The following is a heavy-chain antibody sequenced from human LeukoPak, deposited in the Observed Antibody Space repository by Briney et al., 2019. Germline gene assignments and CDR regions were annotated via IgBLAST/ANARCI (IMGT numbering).Heavy chain of an antibody. CDR1: GGSISSYY. CDR2: IYYSGST. CDR3: ARGTMMVGP. D-gene: IGHD3-22*01. V-gene: IGHV4-59*01. J-gene: IGHJ5*02. Sequence: SETLSLTCTVSGGSISSYYWSGIRQPPGKGLEYIGYIYYSGSTNYNPSLKSRVTMSVDTSKNQFSLKLSSVTAADTAVYYCARGTMMVGPWGQGTLVTVSS.